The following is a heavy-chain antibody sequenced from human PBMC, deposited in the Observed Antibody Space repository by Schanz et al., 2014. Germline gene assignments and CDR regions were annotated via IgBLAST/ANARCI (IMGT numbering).Heavy chain of an antibody. Sequence: EVQLLESGGTLVRPGGSLRLSCAASGFTFSSYAMSWVRQAPGKGLEWVSAISGSGGSTYYADSVKGRFTISRDNSKNTLFLQMNSLRAEDTAVYYCARDHTTESYYSAGPPIDYWGQGTLLTVSS. D-gene: IGHD1-26*01. V-gene: IGHV3-23*01. CDR1: GFTFSSYA. CDR3: ARDHTTESYYSAGPPIDY. J-gene: IGHJ4*02. CDR2: ISGSGGST.